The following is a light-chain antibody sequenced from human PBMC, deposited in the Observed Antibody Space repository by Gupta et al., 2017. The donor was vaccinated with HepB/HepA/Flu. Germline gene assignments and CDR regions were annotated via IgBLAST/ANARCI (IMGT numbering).Light chain of an antibody. V-gene: IGKV3-20*01. J-gene: IGKJ5*01. CDR2: ETS. Sequence: ENVLTQSPGTLSLSPGERATLSCRASQSVSTTSLAWYQQKPGQAPRLLIHETSTRATGIPDRFSGSGSGTDFTLTIDRLEAEDFAVYYCQQYGNSLTFGQGTRLEIK. CDR3: QQYGNSLT. CDR1: QSVSTTS.